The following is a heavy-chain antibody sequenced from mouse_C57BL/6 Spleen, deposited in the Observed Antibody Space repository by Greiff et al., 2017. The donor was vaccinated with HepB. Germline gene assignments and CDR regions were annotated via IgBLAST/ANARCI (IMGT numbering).Heavy chain of an antibody. J-gene: IGHJ4*01. D-gene: IGHD3-3*01. CDR3: ARKELGQGYYAMDY. CDR1: GYTFTSYW. CDR2: IHPNSGST. V-gene: IGHV1-64*01. Sequence: VQLQQPGAELVKPGASVKLSCKASGYTFTSYWMHWVKQSPGQGLEWLGMIHPNSGSTNYNEKFKSKATLTVDKSSSTAYMQLSSLTSEDSAVYYGARKELGQGYYAMDYWGQGTSGTVSS.